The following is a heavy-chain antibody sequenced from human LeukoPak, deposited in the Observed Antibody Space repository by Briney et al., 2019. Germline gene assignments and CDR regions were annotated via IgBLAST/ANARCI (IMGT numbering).Heavy chain of an antibody. CDR2: IYYSGST. CDR3: ARDSPLYKGGAFDI. Sequence: SETLSLTCTVSGGSISSYYWSWFRQPPGKGLEWIGYIYYSGSTNYNPSLKSRVTISVDTSKNQFSLKLSSVTAADTAVYYCARDSPLYKGGAFDIWGQGTMVTVSS. V-gene: IGHV4-59*01. D-gene: IGHD1-1*01. J-gene: IGHJ3*02. CDR1: GGSISSYY.